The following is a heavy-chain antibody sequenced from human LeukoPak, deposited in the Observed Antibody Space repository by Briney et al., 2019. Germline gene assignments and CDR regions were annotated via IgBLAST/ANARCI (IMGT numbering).Heavy chain of an antibody. CDR1: GFTFSTYA. CDR3: ARDPSRTVSGGHYYELDS. J-gene: IGHJ4*02. Sequence: GGSLRLSCAASGFTFSTYAMHWVRQAPGKGLEWVAVISYDGSNKYYADSVKGRFTLSRDSSKSTLYLQMNSLRADDSAVYYCARDPSRTVSGGHYYELDSWGQGTLVTVSS. V-gene: IGHV3-30*04. CDR2: ISYDGSNK. D-gene: IGHD3-22*01.